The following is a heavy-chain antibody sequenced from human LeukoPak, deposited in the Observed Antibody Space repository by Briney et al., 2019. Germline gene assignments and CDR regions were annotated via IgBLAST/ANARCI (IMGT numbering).Heavy chain of an antibody. J-gene: IGHJ5*02. CDR3: ARDPTIGGWFDP. CDR2: IYYSGST. V-gene: IGHV4-39*07. Sequence: SETLSLTCTVSGGSISSSSYYWGWIRQPPGKGLEWIGSIYYSGSTHYNPSLKSRVTISVDTSKNQFSLKLSSVTAADTAVYYCARDPTIGGWFDPWGQGTLVTVSS. CDR1: GGSISSSSYY. D-gene: IGHD3-9*01.